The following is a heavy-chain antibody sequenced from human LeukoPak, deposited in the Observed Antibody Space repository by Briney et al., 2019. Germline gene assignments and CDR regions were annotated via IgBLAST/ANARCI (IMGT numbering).Heavy chain of an antibody. CDR1: GGSISSSSYY. CDR2: IYYSGST. V-gene: IGHV4-39*01. Sequence: SETLSLTCTVSGGSISSSSYYWGWIRQPPGKGLEWIGSIYYSGSTYYNPSLKSRVTISVDTSKNQFSLKLSSVTAADTAVYYCARSIVVVTAPFDYWGQGTLATVSS. D-gene: IGHD2-21*02. CDR3: ARSIVVVTAPFDY. J-gene: IGHJ4*02.